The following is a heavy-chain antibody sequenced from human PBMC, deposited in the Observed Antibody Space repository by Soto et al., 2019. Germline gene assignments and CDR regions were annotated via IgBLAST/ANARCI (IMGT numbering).Heavy chain of an antibody. D-gene: IGHD2-2*01. V-gene: IGHV3-74*01. Sequence: GGSLRLSCAASGFTFSSYWMHWVRQAPGKGLVWVSRINSDGSSTSYADSVKGRLTISRDNAKNTLYLQMNSLRAEDTAVYYCARDLCSSTSCYEFEYYYYYGMDVWGQGTTVTVSS. CDR1: GFTFSSYW. CDR2: INSDGSST. CDR3: ARDLCSSTSCYEFEYYYYYGMDV. J-gene: IGHJ6*02.